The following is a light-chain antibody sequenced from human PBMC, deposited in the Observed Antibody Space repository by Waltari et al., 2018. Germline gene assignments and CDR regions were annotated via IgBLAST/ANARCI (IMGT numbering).Light chain of an antibody. Sequence: EIVLTQSPATLSVSPGERATLSCRASRSVGTNLAWYQQKPGQAPRLLIYGASTRATGMPARISGSGSGTEFTLTIFSLQSEDFGVYYCQQYSAWPPSYTFGQGTKLEL. J-gene: IGKJ2*01. CDR3: QQYSAWPPSYT. CDR1: RSVGTN. V-gene: IGKV3-15*01. CDR2: GAS.